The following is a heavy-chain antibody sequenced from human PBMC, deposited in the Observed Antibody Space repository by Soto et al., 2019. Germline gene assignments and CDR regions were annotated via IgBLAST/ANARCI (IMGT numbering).Heavy chain of an antibody. D-gene: IGHD3-22*01. J-gene: IGHJ5*02. Sequence: SGGSLRLSCAASGFTFSDYAMNWVRQAPGKGLEWVSTISDSGGSTYYADSVRGRFTISRDNPKNTLYLQVNSLRPDDTAVYYCAKGGAFYYDLNWFDPWGQGTPVTSPQ. CDR1: GFTFSDYA. CDR3: AKGGAFYYDLNWFDP. CDR2: ISDSGGST. V-gene: IGHV3-23*01.